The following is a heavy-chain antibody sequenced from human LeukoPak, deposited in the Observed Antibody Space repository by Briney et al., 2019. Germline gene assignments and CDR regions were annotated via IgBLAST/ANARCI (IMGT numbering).Heavy chain of an antibody. CDR2: ISWNSGSI. J-gene: IGHJ3*02. V-gene: IGHV3-9*01. D-gene: IGHD3-10*01. CDR1: GFTFDDYA. Sequence: PGGSLRLSCAASGFTFDDYAMHWVRQAPGKGLEWVSGISWNSGSIGYADSVKGRFTISRDNAKNSLYLQMNSLRAEDTALYYCAKGSVLLWFGELSADAFDIWGQGTMVTVSS. CDR3: AKGSVLLWFGELSADAFDI.